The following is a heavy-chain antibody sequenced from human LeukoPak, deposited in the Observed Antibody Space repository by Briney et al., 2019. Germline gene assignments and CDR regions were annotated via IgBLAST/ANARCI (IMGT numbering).Heavy chain of an antibody. CDR2: IYHSGST. CDR3: ARQKIEVFNWFDL. V-gene: IGHV4-30-2*01. Sequence: SETLSLTCTVSGGSISSGGYYWSWIRQPPGKGLEWIGYIYHSGSTYYNPSLKSRVTISADRSKNQFSLKLSSVTAADTAVYYCARQKIEVFNWFDLWGQGTLVTVSS. D-gene: IGHD3-22*01. CDR1: GGSISSGGYY. J-gene: IGHJ5*02.